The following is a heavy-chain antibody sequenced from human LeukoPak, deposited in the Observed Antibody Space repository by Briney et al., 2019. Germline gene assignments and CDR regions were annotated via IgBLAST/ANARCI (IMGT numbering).Heavy chain of an antibody. D-gene: IGHD3-10*01. Sequence: GGSLRLSCAASGLTFSDYWMHWVRQAPGKGLVWVSRINSDGISTSYADSVKGRFTVSRDNAKNTLYLQMNSLRAEDTAVYYCARGGIMVRGVYYWGQGTLVTVSS. CDR1: GLTFSDYW. CDR2: INSDGIST. V-gene: IGHV3-74*01. J-gene: IGHJ4*02. CDR3: ARGGIMVRGVYY.